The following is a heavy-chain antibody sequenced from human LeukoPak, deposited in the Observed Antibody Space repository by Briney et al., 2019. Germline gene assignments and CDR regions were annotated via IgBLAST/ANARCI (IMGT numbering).Heavy chain of an antibody. CDR3: AKASIITMVRGPVFQH. CDR1: GFTFSSYA. Sequence: GGSLRLSCAASGFTFSSYAMSWIRQAPGKGLEWVSAISGSGGSTYYADSVKGRFTISRDNSKNTLYLQMNSLRAEDTAVYYCAKASIITMVRGPVFQHWGQGTLVTVSS. J-gene: IGHJ1*01. V-gene: IGHV3-23*01. CDR2: ISGSGGST. D-gene: IGHD3-10*01.